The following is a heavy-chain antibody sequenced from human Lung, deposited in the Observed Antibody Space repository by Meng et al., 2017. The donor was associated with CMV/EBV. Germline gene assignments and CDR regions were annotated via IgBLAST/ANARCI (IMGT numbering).Heavy chain of an antibody. CDR1: GFTFINYW. V-gene: IGHV3-7*01. Sequence: GESXKISCAASGFTFINYWMSWVRQAPGKGLEWVANIKEDGSDKYYVDSVRGRFTISRDNANNSLYLQMNSLRAEDAAVYYCARDRAANSFDPWGQGTLVTVSS. CDR2: IKEDGSDK. CDR3: ARDRAANSFDP. D-gene: IGHD6-25*01. J-gene: IGHJ5*01.